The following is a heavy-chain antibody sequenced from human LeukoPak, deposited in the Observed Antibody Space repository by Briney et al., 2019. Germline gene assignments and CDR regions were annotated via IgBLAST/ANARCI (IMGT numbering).Heavy chain of an antibody. CDR3: ARDRDRADDAFDI. CDR2: IYYSGST. CDR1: GGSISSSSYY. V-gene: IGHV4-39*07. J-gene: IGHJ3*02. Sequence: PSETLSLTCTVSGGSISSSSYYWGWIRQPPWKGLEWIGSIYYSGSTYYNPSLQSRVTISVDTSKNQFSLKLSSVTAADTAVYYCARDRDRADDAFDIWGQGTMVTVSS.